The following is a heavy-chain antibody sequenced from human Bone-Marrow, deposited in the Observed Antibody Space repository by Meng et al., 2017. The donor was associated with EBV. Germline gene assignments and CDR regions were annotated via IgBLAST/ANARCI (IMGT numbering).Heavy chain of an antibody. J-gene: IGHJ4*02. Sequence: QVQWVGWWAEGERPGSSGGVFSRSFGGNFRSEVVSWVRQAPGQGLEWLGRRITKSDAPYYAQKFQERVTFTTHVSTSTHCMDVRGLRSEDTAVDYCACESGRGFTPDYWGQGTLVTVSS. D-gene: IGHD3-10*01. CDR2: RITKSDAP. CDR1: GGNFRSEV. V-gene: IGHV1-69*18. CDR3: ACESGRGFTPDY.